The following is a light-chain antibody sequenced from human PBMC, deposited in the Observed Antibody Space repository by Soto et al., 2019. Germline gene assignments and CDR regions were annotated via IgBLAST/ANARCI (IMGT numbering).Light chain of an antibody. CDR2: EVT. CDR1: SSDVGAYNY. Sequence: QSVLTHPPSASGSPGQSVTISCTGTSSDVGAYNYVSWYQQHAGNAPKLVIYEVTKRPSGVPDRFSGSKSANKASLTVSGLQAEYEADYYCSSFASSNPWVFGGGTQLTVL. J-gene: IGLJ3*02. CDR3: SSFASSNPWV. V-gene: IGLV2-8*01.